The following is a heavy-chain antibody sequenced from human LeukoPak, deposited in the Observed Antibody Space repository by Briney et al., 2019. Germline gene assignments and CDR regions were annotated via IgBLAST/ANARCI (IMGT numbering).Heavy chain of an antibody. V-gene: IGHV3-74*01. D-gene: IGHD3-10*01. CDR3: AKDQYGSGSYGSDY. J-gene: IGHJ4*02. CDR1: GFTFSNYW. Sequence: GGSLRLSCAASGFTFSNYWMHWVRQAPGKGLVWVSRIKSDGSRTDYADSVKGRFTISRDNAKNSLYLQMNSLRAEDTAVYYCAKDQYGSGSYGSDYWGQGTLVTVSS. CDR2: IKSDGSRT.